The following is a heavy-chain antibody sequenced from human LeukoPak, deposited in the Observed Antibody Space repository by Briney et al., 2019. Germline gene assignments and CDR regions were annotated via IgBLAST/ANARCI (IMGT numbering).Heavy chain of an antibody. V-gene: IGHV4-61*01. CDR1: GGSVSSGSYY. CDR2: IYYSGST. D-gene: IGHD1-20*01. Sequence: SETLSLTCTVSGGSVSSGSYYWSWIRQPPGKGLEWIGYIYYSGSTNYNPSLKSRVTISVDTSENQLSLKLSSVTAADTAVYYCARTYNWNYCDYWGQGTLVTVSS. J-gene: IGHJ4*02. CDR3: ARTYNWNYCDY.